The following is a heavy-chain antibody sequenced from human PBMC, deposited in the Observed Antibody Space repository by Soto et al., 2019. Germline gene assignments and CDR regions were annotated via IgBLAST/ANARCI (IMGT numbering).Heavy chain of an antibody. Sequence: QVQLQESGPGLVKPSQTLSLTCTVSGGSISSDGYYWSWIRQHPGKGLEWIGDIYYIGSTNYNPSVKSRGTISVGTAKNQFSLKLSSVTAADTAVYYCASAYGSRSFFDYWGQGPLITVSS. CDR2: IYYIGST. J-gene: IGHJ4*02. CDR1: GGSISSDGYY. CDR3: ASAYGSRSFFDY. D-gene: IGHD3-10*01. V-gene: IGHV4-31*03.